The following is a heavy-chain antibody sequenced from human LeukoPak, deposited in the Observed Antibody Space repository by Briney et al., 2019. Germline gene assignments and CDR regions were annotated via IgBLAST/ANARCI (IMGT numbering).Heavy chain of an antibody. V-gene: IGHV5-10-1*01. CDR1: GYKFANYW. CDR3: ARHGAQIFGVVVYSFHGMDV. D-gene: IGHD3-3*01. CDR2: IDPSDSII. Sequence: GESLKISCQGSGYKFANYWITWVRQMPGKGLEWMGRIDPSDSIINYSPSFEGHVTFSADKSINTAYLQWSSLKASDTAIYYCARHGAQIFGVVVYSFHGMDVWGQGTTVSVSS. J-gene: IGHJ6*02.